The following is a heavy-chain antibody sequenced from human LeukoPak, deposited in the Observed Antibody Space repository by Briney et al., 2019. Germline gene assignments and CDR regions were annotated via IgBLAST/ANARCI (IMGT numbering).Heavy chain of an antibody. D-gene: IGHD6-19*01. CDR2: ISGSGGST. V-gene: IGHV3-23*01. CDR1: GFTFSSYA. Sequence: GGSLRLSCASSGFTFSSYAMSWVRQAPGKGLEWVSAISGSGGSTYYADSVKGRFTISRDNSKNTLYLQMNSLRAEDTAVYYCAKSHQWLVLGAFDPWGQGTLVTVSS. CDR3: AKSHQWLVLGAFDP. J-gene: IGHJ5*02.